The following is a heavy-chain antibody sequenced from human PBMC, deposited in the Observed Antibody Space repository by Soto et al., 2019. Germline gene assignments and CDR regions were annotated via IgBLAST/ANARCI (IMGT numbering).Heavy chain of an antibody. CDR1: GFTFSSYG. J-gene: IGHJ4*02. CDR3: TSASGSDY. Sequence: GGSLRLSCAASGFTFSSYGMHWVRQAPGKGLEWVAVISYDGSNKYYAASVRSRFTISRDDSKNTAYLQMNSLKTEDTAVYYCTSASGSDYWGQGTLVTVSS. CDR2: ISYDGSNK. D-gene: IGHD3-10*01. V-gene: IGHV3-30*03.